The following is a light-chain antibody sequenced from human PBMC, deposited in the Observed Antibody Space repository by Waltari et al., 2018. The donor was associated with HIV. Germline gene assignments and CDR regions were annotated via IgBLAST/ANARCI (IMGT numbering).Light chain of an antibody. Sequence: DIVMTQSPDSLAVSLGERATINCKSSQSVLYSPNNKNYLAWYQQKPGQPPRLLIYWASTRESGVPDRFSGSESGTDFTLTISSLQAEDVAVYYCQQYYSTPHTFGQGTKLEIK. J-gene: IGKJ2*01. V-gene: IGKV4-1*01. CDR3: QQYYSTPHT. CDR1: QSVLYSPNNKNY. CDR2: WAS.